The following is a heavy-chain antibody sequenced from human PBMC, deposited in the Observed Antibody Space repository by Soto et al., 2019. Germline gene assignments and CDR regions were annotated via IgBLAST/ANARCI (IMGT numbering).Heavy chain of an antibody. CDR3: ARGYLSSSWTNHDAFDI. J-gene: IGHJ3*02. CDR1: GGSFSGYY. V-gene: IGHV4-34*01. CDR2: INHSGST. Sequence: SETLSLTCAVYGGSFSGYYWSWIRQPPRKGLEWIGEINHSGSTNYNPSLKSRVTIPVDTSKNQFSLKLSSVTAADTAVYYCARGYLSSSWTNHDAFDIWGQGTMVTVSS. D-gene: IGHD6-13*01.